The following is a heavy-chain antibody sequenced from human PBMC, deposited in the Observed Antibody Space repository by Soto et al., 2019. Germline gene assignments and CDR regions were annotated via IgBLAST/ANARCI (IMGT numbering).Heavy chain of an antibody. CDR1: GFTFSSYA. CDR2: ISGSGGST. CDR3: AKDDNRITMVRGVGTDYFDY. D-gene: IGHD3-10*01. V-gene: IGHV3-23*01. Sequence: GGSLRLSCAASGFTFSSYAMSWVRQAPGKGLEWVSAISGSGGSTYYADSVKGRFTISRDNSKNTLYLQMNSLRAEDTAVYYCAKDDNRITMVRGVGTDYFDYWGQGTLVTVSS. J-gene: IGHJ4*02.